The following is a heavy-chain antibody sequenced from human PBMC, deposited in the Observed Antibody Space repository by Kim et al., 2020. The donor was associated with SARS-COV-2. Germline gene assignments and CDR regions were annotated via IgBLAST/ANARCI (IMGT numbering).Heavy chain of an antibody. CDR1: GGSFSGYY. Sequence: SETLSLTCAVYGGSFSGYYWSWIRQPPGKGLEWIGEINHSGSTNYNPSLKSRVTISVDTSQNQFSLKLSSVTAADTAVYYCARIDFDSSGYPEYWGQGTLVTVSP. J-gene: IGHJ4*02. CDR2: INHSGST. D-gene: IGHD3-22*01. CDR3: ARIDFDSSGYPEY. V-gene: IGHV4-34*01.